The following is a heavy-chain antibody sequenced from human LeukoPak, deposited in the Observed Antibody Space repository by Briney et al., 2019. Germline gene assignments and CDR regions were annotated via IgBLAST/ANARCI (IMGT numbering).Heavy chain of an antibody. CDR3: ARFGGNSHARY. CDR2: INHSGST. D-gene: IGHD4-23*01. Sequence: PSETLSLTCAVYGGSFSGYYWSWIRQPPGKGLEWVGEINHSGSTNYNPSPKSRVTISVDTSKNQFSLKLSSVTAADTAVYYCARFGGNSHARYWGQGTLVTVSS. CDR1: GGSFSGYY. J-gene: IGHJ4*02. V-gene: IGHV4-34*01.